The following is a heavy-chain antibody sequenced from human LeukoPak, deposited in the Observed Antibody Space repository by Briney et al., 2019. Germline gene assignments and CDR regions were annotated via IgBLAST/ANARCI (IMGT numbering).Heavy chain of an antibody. J-gene: IGHJ4*02. D-gene: IGHD3-22*01. Sequence: GGSLRLSCTASGFTFGDYAMSWVRQAPGKGLEWVGFIRSKAYGGTTEYAASVKGRFTIPRDDSKSIAYLQMNSLKAEDTAVYYCTRPNYYDSSGYYPFDYWGQGTLVTVSS. CDR3: TRPNYYDSSGYYPFDY. V-gene: IGHV3-49*04. CDR2: IRSKAYGGTT. CDR1: GFTFGDYA.